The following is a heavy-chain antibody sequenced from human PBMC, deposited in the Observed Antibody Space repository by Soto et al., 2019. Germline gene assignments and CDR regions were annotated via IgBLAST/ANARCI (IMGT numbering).Heavy chain of an antibody. Sequence: QPGGSLRLSCAASGFTFNAYTMHWVRQAPGKGLEWVSLISWDGGITYYGDSVKGRFTVSRDNSDNSLYLQMTSLRSDDTAFYYCAKDSYDLLPGHKRYFDSWGQGNLVTVSS. CDR1: GFTFNAYT. CDR2: ISWDGGIT. D-gene: IGHD3-9*01. CDR3: AKDSYDLLPGHKRYFDS. J-gene: IGHJ4*02. V-gene: IGHV3-43*01.